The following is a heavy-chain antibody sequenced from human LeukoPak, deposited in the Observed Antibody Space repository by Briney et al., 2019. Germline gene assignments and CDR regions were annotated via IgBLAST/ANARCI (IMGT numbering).Heavy chain of an antibody. CDR2: IYYSGST. J-gene: IGHJ6*03. Sequence: PSETLSLTCTVSGGSISSISYNWVWIPQPPGKGLTWIIYIYYSGSTYYNPSLNSRVTISVDTSKNQFSLKLSSVTAADTAVYHCARQDGGYYYYYYMDVWGKGTTVTVSS. V-gene: IGHV4-39*01. CDR3: ARQDGGYYYYYYMDV. CDR1: GGSISSISYN.